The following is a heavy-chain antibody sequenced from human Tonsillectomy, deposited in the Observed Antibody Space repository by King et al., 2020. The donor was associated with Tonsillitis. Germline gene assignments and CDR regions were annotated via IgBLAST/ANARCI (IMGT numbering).Heavy chain of an antibody. CDR1: GGSISSSVYY. D-gene: IGHD3-22*01. CDR2: ISYSGRT. J-gene: IGHJ4*02. V-gene: IGHV4-39*01. Sequence: QLQESGPGLVKPSETLSLICTVSGGSISSSVYYWGWIRQPPGKGLEWIGSISYSGRTHYNPSLKSRVTMSVDTSKNQFSLRLSSVTAADTAIYYCARHTRECDYDSCGYYGGVAYFVYWGQETLVTVSS. CDR3: ARHTRECDYDSCGYYGGVAYFVY.